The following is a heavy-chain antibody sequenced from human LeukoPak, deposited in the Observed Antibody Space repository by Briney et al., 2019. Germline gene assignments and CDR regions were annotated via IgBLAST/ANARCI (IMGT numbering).Heavy chain of an antibody. D-gene: IGHD6-19*01. CDR1: GFTFSSYD. CDR2: ISDSGTRT. J-gene: IGHJ4*02. CDR3: AKDSRRTSGWYYFDY. V-gene: IGHV3-23*01. Sequence: PGGSLRLSCAASGFTFSSYDMGWVRQAPGRGLEWVSAISDSGTRTYYADSVRGRFTISRDKFKNTLYLHMNSLRAEDTAVYYCAKDSRRTSGWYYFDYWRQGTLVTVSS.